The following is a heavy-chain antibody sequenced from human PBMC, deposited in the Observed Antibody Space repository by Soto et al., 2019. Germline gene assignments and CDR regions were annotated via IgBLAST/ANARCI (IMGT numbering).Heavy chain of an antibody. V-gene: IGHV3-48*02. CDR1: GFTFSSYS. D-gene: IGHD3-10*01. CDR2: ISSSTSTI. CDR3: ARVYMVQGVIIKGDGMDV. Sequence: EVQLVESGGGLVQPGGSLRLSCAASGFTFSSYSMNWVRQAPGKGLEWVSYISSSTSTIYYADSVKGRFTISRDNGKNSLYLVMNSLGDADTAVYYCARVYMVQGVIIKGDGMDVWGQGTTFTVSS. J-gene: IGHJ6*02.